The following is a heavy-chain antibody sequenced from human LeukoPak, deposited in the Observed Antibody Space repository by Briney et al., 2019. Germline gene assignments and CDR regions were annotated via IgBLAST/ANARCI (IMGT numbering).Heavy chain of an antibody. CDR2: IHYSGST. Sequence: PSETLSLTCTVSGGSISSSRYYWGWIRQPPGKGLEWIGSIHYSGSTYYNPSLKSRVTVSVDTSENQFSLKLSSVTAADTAVYYCARRDYDILTGSGDYWGQGTLVTVSS. D-gene: IGHD3-9*01. CDR3: ARRDYDILTGSGDY. CDR1: GGSISSSRYY. J-gene: IGHJ4*02. V-gene: IGHV4-39*01.